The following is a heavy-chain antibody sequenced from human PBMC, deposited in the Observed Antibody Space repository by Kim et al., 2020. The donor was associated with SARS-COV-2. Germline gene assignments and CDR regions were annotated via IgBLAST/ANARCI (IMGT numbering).Heavy chain of an antibody. CDR3: ARASSGGAPGGFDP. CDR1: GGSFSGYY. Sequence: SETLSLTCAVYGGSFSGYYWSWIRQPPGKGLEWIGEINHSGSTNYNPSLKSRVTISVDTSKNQFSLKLSSVTAADTAVYYCARASSGGAPGGFDPWGQGT. CDR2: INHSGST. J-gene: IGHJ5*02. D-gene: IGHD6-19*01. V-gene: IGHV4-34*01.